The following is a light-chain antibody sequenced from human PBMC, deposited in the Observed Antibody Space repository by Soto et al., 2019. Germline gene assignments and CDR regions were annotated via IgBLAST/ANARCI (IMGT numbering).Light chain of an antibody. CDR3: QVRDVWPS. CDR1: QSVSTS. Sequence: VLTQAAGALALSPGERAVLSCRASQSVSTSLAWYQHKPGQAPRLFIYDASKRAPGIPARFSGSVSGTDFTLTISSLQHEDLAVYYCQVRDVWPSFGQGTKV. CDR2: DAS. J-gene: IGKJ1*01. V-gene: IGKV3-11*01.